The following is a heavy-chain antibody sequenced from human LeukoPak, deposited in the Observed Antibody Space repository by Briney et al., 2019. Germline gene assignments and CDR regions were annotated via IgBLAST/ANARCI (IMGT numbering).Heavy chain of an antibody. J-gene: IGHJ4*02. CDR3: ASEAYYYDSSDYYFPGGFDY. CDR1: RFTFSSYE. V-gene: IGHV3-48*03. D-gene: IGHD3-22*01. CDR2: ISSSGNTI. Sequence: GGPLRLSCAASRFTFSSYEMNWVRQAPGKGLEWVSYISSSGNTIYYADSVKGRFTISRDNAKKSLYLQMNSLRAEDTAVYYCASEAYYYDSSDYYFPGGFDYWGQGTLVTVSS.